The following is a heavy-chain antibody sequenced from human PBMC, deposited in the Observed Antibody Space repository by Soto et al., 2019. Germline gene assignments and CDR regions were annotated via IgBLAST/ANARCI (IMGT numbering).Heavy chain of an antibody. D-gene: IGHD3-9*01. CDR1: GFNVGDYE. J-gene: IGHJ6*02. CDR3: ARGRYALGV. CDR2: ITSGGTVF. V-gene: IGHV3-48*03. Sequence: HPGGSLRLSCAASGFNVGDYEMNWVRQAPGKGLEWISMITSGGTVFYYADSVRGRFAISRDDTENSLHLQMNSLRVEDTAMYYCARGRYALGVWGQGTTVTVSS.